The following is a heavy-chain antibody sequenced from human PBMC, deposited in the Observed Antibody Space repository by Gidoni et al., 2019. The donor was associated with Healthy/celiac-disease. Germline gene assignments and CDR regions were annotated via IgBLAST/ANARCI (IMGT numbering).Heavy chain of an antibody. CDR2: ISGSGGST. CDR1: GFTFRSYA. D-gene: IGHD3-22*01. J-gene: IGHJ4*02. V-gene: IGHV3-23*01. CDR3: AKAPRGYDSSGYYF. Sequence: EVQLLDSGGGLVQPGGSRRLSCAAFGFTFRSYAMSWFRQAPGKGREWVSAISGSGGSTYCADSVKGRFTISRDNSKNTLYLQMNSLRAEDTAVYYCAKAPRGYDSSGYYFWGQGTLVTVSS.